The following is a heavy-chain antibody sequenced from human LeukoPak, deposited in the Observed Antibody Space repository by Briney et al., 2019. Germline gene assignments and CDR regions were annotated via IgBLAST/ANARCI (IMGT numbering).Heavy chain of an antibody. CDR2: ISSSGSTI. CDR3: ARDQSAGFGEN. D-gene: IGHD3-10*01. J-gene: IGHJ4*02. CDR1: GFTFSNYS. V-gene: IGHV3-48*04. Sequence: SGGSLRLSCAASGFTFSNYSMNWVRQAPGKGLEWVSYISSSGSTIYYADSVKGRFTISRDNAKNSLYLQMNSLRAEDTAVYYCARDQSAGFGENWGQGTLVTVSS.